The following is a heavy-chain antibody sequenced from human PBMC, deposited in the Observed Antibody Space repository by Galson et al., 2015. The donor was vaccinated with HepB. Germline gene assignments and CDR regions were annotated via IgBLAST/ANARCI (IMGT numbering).Heavy chain of an antibody. Sequence: SLRLSCAASGFTVSDNYMSWVRQAPGKGLEWVSVTYSGGSTYYAASVKGRFTISRDNSKNTLYLQMNSLRAEDTAVYYCAKSLWFGEPFDYWGQGTLVAVSS. CDR3: AKSLWFGEPFDY. D-gene: IGHD3-10*01. V-gene: IGHV3-66*01. CDR1: GFTVSDNY. CDR2: TYSGGST. J-gene: IGHJ4*02.